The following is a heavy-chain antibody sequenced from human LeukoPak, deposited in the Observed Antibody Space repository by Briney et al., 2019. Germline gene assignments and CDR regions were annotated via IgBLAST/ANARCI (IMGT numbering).Heavy chain of an antibody. CDR1: GFTVNNNY. CDR3: ATHKRVEPTTIFDY. Sequence: PGGSLRLSCAASGFTVNNNYMSWVRQAPGKGLEWVSVIYSGGSTYYADSVKGRFTISRDNSKNTLYLQMNSLRAEDTAIYYCATHKRVEPTTIFDYWGRGALVTVSS. D-gene: IGHD1-26*01. CDR2: IYSGGST. V-gene: IGHV3-53*01. J-gene: IGHJ4*02.